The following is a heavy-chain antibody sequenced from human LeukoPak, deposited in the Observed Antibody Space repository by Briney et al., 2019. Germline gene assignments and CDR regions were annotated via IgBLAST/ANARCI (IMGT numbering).Heavy chain of an antibody. Sequence: GGSLRLSCAASGFTFSSYAMGWVRQAPGKGLEWVSAISGSGGSTYYADSVKGRFTISRDNSKNTLYLQMNSLRAEDTAVYYCAKGGRRIAAAGTGYFDYWGQGTLVTVSS. CDR1: GFTFSSYA. CDR3: AKGGRRIAAAGTGYFDY. V-gene: IGHV3-23*01. J-gene: IGHJ4*02. CDR2: ISGSGGST. D-gene: IGHD6-13*01.